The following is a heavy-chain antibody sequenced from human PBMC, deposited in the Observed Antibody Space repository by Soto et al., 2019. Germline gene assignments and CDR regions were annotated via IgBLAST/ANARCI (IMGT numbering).Heavy chain of an antibody. CDR3: ARGSHYDFWSGDWWYGMDV. J-gene: IGHJ6*02. Sequence: XETLSLTCAVYGWSFSGYYWSWIRQPPGKGLEWIGEINHSGSTNYNPSLKSRVTISVDTSKNQFSLKLSSVTAADTAVYYCARGSHYDFWSGDWWYGMDVWRQGTTVTVSS. V-gene: IGHV4-34*01. CDR1: GWSFSGYY. D-gene: IGHD3-3*01. CDR2: INHSGST.